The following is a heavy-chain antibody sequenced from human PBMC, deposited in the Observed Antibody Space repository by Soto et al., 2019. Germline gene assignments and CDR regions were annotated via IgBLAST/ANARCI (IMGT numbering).Heavy chain of an antibody. CDR3: ARGADTALVRGYNWFDP. CDR2: INHSGST. V-gene: IGHV4-34*01. D-gene: IGHD5-18*01. J-gene: IGHJ5*02. CDR1: GGSFSDYY. Sequence: SETLSLTCAIYGGSFSDYYWSWIRQPPGKGLEWIGEINHSGSTNYNPSLKSRVTMSVDTSKNQFSLRLNSVTAADTAVYYCARGADTALVRGYNWFDPWGQGTLVTVSS.